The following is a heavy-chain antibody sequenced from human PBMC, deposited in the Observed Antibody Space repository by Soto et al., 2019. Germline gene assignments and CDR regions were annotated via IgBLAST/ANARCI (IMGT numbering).Heavy chain of an antibody. J-gene: IGHJ6*02. D-gene: IGHD2-15*01. CDR1: GFTFSTYA. Sequence: LRLSCAGSGFTFSTYAMSWVRQAPGKGLDWVSVISASGGNTYYADSVKGRFTISRDNSKNTVSLQMNSLRAEDTAIYYCAKTMGDCSGGSCFGAYAMDVWGQGTTLTVSS. CDR2: ISASGGNT. V-gene: IGHV3-23*01. CDR3: AKTMGDCSGGSCFGAYAMDV.